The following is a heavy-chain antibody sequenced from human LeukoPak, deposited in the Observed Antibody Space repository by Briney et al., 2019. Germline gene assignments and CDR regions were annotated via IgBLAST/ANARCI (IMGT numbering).Heavy chain of an antibody. V-gene: IGHV4-30-2*01. Sequence: SQTLSLTCAVSGGSISSGGYSRSWIRQPPGKGLEWIGYIYHSGSTYYNASLKSRVTISVDRSKNQFSLKLSSVTAADTAVYYCARGGANDYGDYVVDYWGQGTLVTVSP. J-gene: IGHJ4*02. CDR3: ARGGANDYGDYVVDY. D-gene: IGHD4-17*01. CDR2: IYHSGST. CDR1: GGSISSGGYS.